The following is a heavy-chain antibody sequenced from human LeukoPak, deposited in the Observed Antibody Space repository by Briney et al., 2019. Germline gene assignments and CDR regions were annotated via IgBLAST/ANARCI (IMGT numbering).Heavy chain of an antibody. D-gene: IGHD5-18*01. CDR1: GFTFSSYA. Sequence: GGSLRLSCAASGFTFSSYAMNWVRQAPGKGLEWVSYITSSGSTIYYADSVKGRFTISRDNAKNSLYLQMNSLRVEDTAVYYCARGGNTAILYYYYMDVWGKGTTVTVSS. CDR2: ITSSGSTI. J-gene: IGHJ6*03. CDR3: ARGGNTAILYYYYMDV. V-gene: IGHV3-48*03.